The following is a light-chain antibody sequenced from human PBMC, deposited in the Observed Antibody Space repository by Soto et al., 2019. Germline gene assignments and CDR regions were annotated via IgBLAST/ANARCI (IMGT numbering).Light chain of an antibody. CDR3: QQYGSSPPYT. J-gene: IGKJ2*01. V-gene: IGKV3-20*01. Sequence: EIVLTQSPGTLSLSPGEGATLSCRASQSVSSNYLAWYQQKPGQAPRLLIFGASNRASDIPDRFSGSGSGTDFTLTISRLEPKDFAVYYCQQYGSSPPYTFGQGTKLEIK. CDR1: QSVSSNY. CDR2: GAS.